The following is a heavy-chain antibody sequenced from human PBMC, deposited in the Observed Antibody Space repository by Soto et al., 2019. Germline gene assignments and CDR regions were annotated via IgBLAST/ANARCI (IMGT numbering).Heavy chain of an antibody. V-gene: IGHV1-3*05. CDR3: ARSVVVAAAYYYYGMDV. D-gene: IGHD2-15*01. CDR2: INAGNGNT. J-gene: IGHJ6*02. CDR1: GYTFTSYA. Sequence: QVQLVQSGAEEKKPGASVKVSCKASGYTFTSYAMHWVRQAPGQRLEWMGWINAGNGNTKYSQKFQGRVTITRDTSASTAYMELSSLRSEDTAVYYCARSVVVAAAYYYYGMDVWGQGTTVTVSS.